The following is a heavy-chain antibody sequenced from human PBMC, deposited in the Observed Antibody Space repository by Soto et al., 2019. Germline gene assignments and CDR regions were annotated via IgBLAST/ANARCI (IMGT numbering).Heavy chain of an antibody. CDR2: MYYSGSF. J-gene: IGHJ4*02. V-gene: IGHV4-31*03. CDR3: ARAPETPPIVRVVVPYFFDS. Sequence: QVQLQESGPGLVKPSQTLSLTCTVSGGSISGGGPYWSLIRQRPGKGLECIGCMYYSGSFYYNPSHKGRVMISSDTSKNQFSLSVSSVTAADTAVYYCARAPETPPIVRVVVPYFFDSLGQGTLVTVSS. D-gene: IGHD3-16*02. CDR1: GGSISGGGPY.